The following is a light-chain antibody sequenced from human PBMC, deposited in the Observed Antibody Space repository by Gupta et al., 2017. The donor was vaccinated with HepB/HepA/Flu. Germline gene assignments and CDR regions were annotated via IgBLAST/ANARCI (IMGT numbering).Light chain of an antibody. J-gene: IGKJ1*01. CDR3: QQYKSYPWT. CDR2: KAS. Sequence: DIQMPQSPSTLSASVGDRVTITCRASQSISSWLAWYQQKPGKAPKLLIYKASSLESGVPSRFSGSGSGTEFTLKISRLKPDDVATYYCQQYKSYPWTFGQGTKVDIK. CDR1: QSISSW. V-gene: IGKV1-5*03.